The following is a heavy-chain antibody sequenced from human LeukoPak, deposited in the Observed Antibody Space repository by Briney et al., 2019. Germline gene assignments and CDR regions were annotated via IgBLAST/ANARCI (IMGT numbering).Heavy chain of an antibody. D-gene: IGHD3-9*01. J-gene: IGHJ4*02. CDR2: IYSGGST. CDR1: GFTVSSKY. CDR3: ARGADWALGY. V-gene: IGHV3-53*01. Sequence: GGSLRLSCAASGFTVSSKYMSWVRQAPGKGLEWVSVIYSGGSTYYADSVKGRFTISRDNAQNSLYLQINSLRAEDTAVYYCARGADWALGYWGQGTLVTVSS.